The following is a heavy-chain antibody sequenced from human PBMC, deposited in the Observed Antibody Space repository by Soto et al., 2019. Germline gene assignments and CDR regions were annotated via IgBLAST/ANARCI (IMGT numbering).Heavy chain of an antibody. J-gene: IGHJ3*02. CDR2: INPNSGGT. V-gene: IGHV1-2*02. CDR3: ARVSDSSSWTGAFDI. D-gene: IGHD6-13*01. Sequence: ASVKVSCKASGYTFTDYYIHWVRQAPGQGLEWMGWINPNSGGTNYAQKFQGRVTMTRDTSISTAYMELSRLRSDDTAVYYCARVSDSSSWTGAFDIWGQGTMVTVSS. CDR1: GYTFTDYY.